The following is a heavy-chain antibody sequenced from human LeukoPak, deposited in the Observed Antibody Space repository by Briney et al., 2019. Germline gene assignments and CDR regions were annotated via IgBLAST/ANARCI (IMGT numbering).Heavy chain of an antibody. CDR1: GFTFSTYW. Sequence: GGSLRLSCAVSGFTFSTYWMSWVRQAPGKGLEWVANIKQDGTEKYYVDSVKGRFTISRDNAKNSLFLQMNSLRAEDTAVYFCARPYRSGWYIQYYFDHWGQGALVTVSS. D-gene: IGHD6-13*01. CDR2: IKQDGTEK. J-gene: IGHJ4*02. V-gene: IGHV3-7*01. CDR3: ARPYRSGWYIQYYFDH.